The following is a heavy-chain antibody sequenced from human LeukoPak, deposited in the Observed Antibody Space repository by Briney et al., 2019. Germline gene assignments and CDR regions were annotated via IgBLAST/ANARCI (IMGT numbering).Heavy chain of an antibody. V-gene: IGHV3-23*01. D-gene: IGHD3-22*01. CDR3: AKDGLYYDGSEHVYYFDS. CDR2: IIYSGGDT. CDR1: GFTFSRSA. Sequence: GGSLRLSCAASGFTFSRSAMTWVRQGPGTGLEFVASIIYSGGDTYYADSVKGRFTISRDNSKNTLYLQMNSLRAEDTALYYCAKDGLYYDGSEHVYYFDSWGQGTLVTVSS. J-gene: IGHJ4*02.